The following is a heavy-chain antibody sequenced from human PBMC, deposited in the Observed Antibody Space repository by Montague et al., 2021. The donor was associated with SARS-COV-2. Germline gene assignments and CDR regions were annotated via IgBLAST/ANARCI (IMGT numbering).Heavy chain of an antibody. V-gene: IGHV4-59*08. Sequence: SQSLSLTCTVSGGSINNYYWSWIRQPSEKGPEWIAFIHYTGSANYNPSLKSRATISVDPYKNQCSLKLTSVTAADAALHYCARHLAVGTSGFDIWGQGTMVTVSS. CDR3: ARHLAVGTSGFDI. CDR2: IHYTGSA. D-gene: IGHD6-19*01. J-gene: IGHJ3*02. CDR1: GGSINNYY.